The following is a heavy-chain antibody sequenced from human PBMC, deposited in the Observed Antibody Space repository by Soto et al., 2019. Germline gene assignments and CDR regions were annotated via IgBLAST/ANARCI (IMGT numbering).Heavy chain of an antibody. Sequence: EVQLVESGGGLVQPGGSLRLSCAASGFTFSSYDMHWVRQATGKGLEWVSAIGSAGDTYYPGSVKGRFTISRENAKNSLYLQMNSLRAEYTAVYYCARVKSSGWYFFDYWGQGTLVTVSS. J-gene: IGHJ4*02. CDR3: ARVKSSGWYFFDY. D-gene: IGHD6-19*01. CDR1: GFTFSSYD. CDR2: IGSAGDT. V-gene: IGHV3-13*01.